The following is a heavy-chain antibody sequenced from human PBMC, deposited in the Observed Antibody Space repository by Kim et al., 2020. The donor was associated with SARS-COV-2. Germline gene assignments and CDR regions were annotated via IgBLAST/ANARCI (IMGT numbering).Heavy chain of an antibody. Sequence: NPQSVKARYTISRDNSKTTLYLHMTSLGAEDAAVYYCAKSTSGWYHFDCWGQGTLGTVSS. V-gene: IGHV3-23*01. CDR3: AKSTSGWYHFDC. J-gene: IGHJ4*02. D-gene: IGHD6-19*01.